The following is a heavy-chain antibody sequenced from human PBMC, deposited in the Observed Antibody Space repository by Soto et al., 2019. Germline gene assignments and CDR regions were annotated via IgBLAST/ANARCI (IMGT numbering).Heavy chain of an antibody. Sequence: QEQLVQSGAEVRKPGASVKVSCKASGYTFSNFDINWVRQGTGQGLEWVGWMNPDSGDTDYSPRFQGRVSMTRDISISTAYMDLSSLGPDDTAVYYCARALAVRDTFDLWGQGTMVSVSS. D-gene: IGHD6-19*01. CDR1: GYTFSNFD. V-gene: IGHV1-8*02. CDR2: MNPDSGDT. CDR3: ARALAVRDTFDL. J-gene: IGHJ3*01.